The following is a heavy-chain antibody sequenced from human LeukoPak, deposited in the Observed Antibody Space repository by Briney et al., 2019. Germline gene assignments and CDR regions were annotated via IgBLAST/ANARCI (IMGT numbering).Heavy chain of an antibody. V-gene: IGHV3-23*01. CDR3: AKRDPTGYSDY. D-gene: IGHD3-9*01. Sequence: GGSLRLSCAASGFTFSNYAMSWVRQAPGKGLQWVSTTSDSGGTIYYADSVKGRFTISRDNSKNTLSLQMNSLRVEDTAVYYCAKRDPTGYSDYWGQGTLVTVSS. CDR1: GFTFSNYA. CDR2: TSDSGGTI. J-gene: IGHJ4*02.